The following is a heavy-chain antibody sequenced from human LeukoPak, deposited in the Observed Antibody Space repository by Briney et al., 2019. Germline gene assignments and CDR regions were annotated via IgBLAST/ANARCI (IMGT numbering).Heavy chain of an antibody. CDR3: ARGHGTYYYGMDV. CDR2: ISYDGSNK. D-gene: IGHD1-1*01. V-gene: IGHV3-30*04. J-gene: IGHJ6*02. CDR1: GFTFSSYA. Sequence: GGSLRLSCAASGFTFSSYAMHWVRKAPGKGLEWVAVISYDGSNKYYADSVKGRFTISRDNSKNTLYLQMNSLRAEDTAVYYCARGHGTYYYGMDVWGQGTTVTVSS.